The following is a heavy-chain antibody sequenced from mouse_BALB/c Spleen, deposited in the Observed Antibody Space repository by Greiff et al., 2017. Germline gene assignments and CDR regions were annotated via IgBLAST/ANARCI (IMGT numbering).Heavy chain of an antibody. CDR1: GYSITSDYA. V-gene: IGHV3-2*02. CDR2: ISYSGST. D-gene: IGHD2-1*01. CDR3: ARDYYGNYNYFDY. J-gene: IGHJ2*01. Sequence: EVQRVESGPGLVKPSQSLSLTCTVTGYSITSDYAWNWIRQFPGNKLEWMGYISYSGSTSYNPSLKSRISITRDTSKNQFFLQLNSVTTEDTATYYCARDYYGNYNYFDYWGQGTTLTVSS.